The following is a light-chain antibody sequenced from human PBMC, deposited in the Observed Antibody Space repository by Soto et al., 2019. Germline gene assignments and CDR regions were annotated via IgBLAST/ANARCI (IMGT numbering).Light chain of an antibody. V-gene: IGKV3-15*01. CDR1: QSISSN. J-gene: IGKJ1*01. CDR2: GAS. Sequence: DRVMTQSPATLSVSLGDRATLSCRASQSISSNLAWYQQKPGQAPRLLIYGASTRATGIPARFSGSGSGTEFTLTISSLQSEDFAVYYCQQYNNWRTFGQGTKV. CDR3: QQYNNWRT.